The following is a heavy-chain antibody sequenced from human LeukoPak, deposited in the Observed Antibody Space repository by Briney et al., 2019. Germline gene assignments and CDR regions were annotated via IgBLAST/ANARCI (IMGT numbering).Heavy chain of an antibody. V-gene: IGHV3-9*03. CDR2: ISWNSGSI. D-gene: IGHD2-2*02. CDR1: GFTFDDYA. CDR3: AKADCSSASCYTDY. J-gene: IGHJ4*02. Sequence: LAGGSLRLSCAASGFTFDDYAMHWVRQAPGKGLEWVSGISWNSGSIGYADSVKGRFTISRDNAKNSLYLQMNSLRPEDMALYYCAKADCSSASCYTDYWGQGALVTVSS.